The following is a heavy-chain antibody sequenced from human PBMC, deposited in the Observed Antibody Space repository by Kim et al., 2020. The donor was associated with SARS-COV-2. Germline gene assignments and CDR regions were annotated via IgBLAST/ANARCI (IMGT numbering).Heavy chain of an antibody. CDR1: GGSISSGGYY. Sequence: SETLSLTCTVSGGSISSGGYYWSWIRQHPGKGLEWIGYIYYSGSTYYNPSLKSRVTISVDTSKNQFSLKLSSVTAADTAVYYCARAGGRENYDSSGYYDFDYWGQGTLVTVSS. V-gene: IGHV4-31*03. CDR2: IYYSGST. CDR3: ARAGGRENYDSSGYYDFDY. D-gene: IGHD3-22*01. J-gene: IGHJ4*02.